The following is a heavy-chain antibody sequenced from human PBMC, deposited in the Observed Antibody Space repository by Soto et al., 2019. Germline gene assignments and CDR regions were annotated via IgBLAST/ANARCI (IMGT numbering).Heavy chain of an antibody. D-gene: IGHD3-22*01. CDR3: ARQAGYLDRSGSGVYHYQGVDV. V-gene: IGHV4-61*08. J-gene: IGHJ6*02. CDR2: VYYSGTT. Sequence: SETLSLTCTVSGGSIDSGDYYWSWIRQPPGKGLEWIGYVYYSGTTNYNPFLKSRVTLSLDKSKNQFSLKMNSVTAADTAVYYCARQAGYLDRSGSGVYHYQGVDVWGQGTTVTVYS. CDR1: GGSIDSGDYY.